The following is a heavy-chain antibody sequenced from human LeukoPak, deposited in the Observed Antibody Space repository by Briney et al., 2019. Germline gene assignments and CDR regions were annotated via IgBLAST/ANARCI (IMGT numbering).Heavy chain of an antibody. CDR1: GGTFSSYA. V-gene: IGHV1-69*06. D-gene: IGHD6-13*01. CDR2: IIPIFGTA. CDR3: ASAGKRRGTNTLLAAAWELDY. J-gene: IGHJ4*02. Sequence: SVKVSCKASGGTFSSYAISWVRQAPGQGLEWMGGIIPIFGTANYAQKFQGRVTITADKSTSTAYMELSSLRSEDTAVYYCASAGKRRGTNTLLAAAWELDYWGQGTLVTVSS.